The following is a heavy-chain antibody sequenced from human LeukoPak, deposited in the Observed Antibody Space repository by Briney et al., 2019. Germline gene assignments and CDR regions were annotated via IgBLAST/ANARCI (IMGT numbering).Heavy chain of an antibody. CDR1: GYTFDRSW. CDR2: VYPRDSDT. V-gene: IGHV5-51*01. D-gene: IGHD6-19*01. J-gene: IGHJ6*03. Sequence: GESLKISCQVSGYTFDRSWIGWVRQMPGKGFRWLGIVYPRDSDTRYSRSVQGHVTITADTSVDTAYLQWRSLRASDTANYFCVRQLAVAGRTTSEYWYYIDVGGKGTAVTVSS. CDR3: VRQLAVAGRTTSEYWYYIDV.